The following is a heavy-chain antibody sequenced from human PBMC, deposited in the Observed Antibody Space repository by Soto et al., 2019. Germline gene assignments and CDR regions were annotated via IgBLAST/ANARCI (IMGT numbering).Heavy chain of an antibody. J-gene: IGHJ6*02. CDR2: INHSGST. CDR3: ARGRGYYDSSHKPHYGMDV. CDR1: GGSFSGYY. V-gene: IGHV4-34*01. D-gene: IGHD3-22*01. Sequence: SETLSLTCAVYGGSFSGYYWSWIRQPPGKGLEWIGEINHSGSTNYNPSLKSRVTISVDTSKNQFSLKLSSVTAADTAVYYCARGRGYYDSSHKPHYGMDVWGQGTTVTVSS.